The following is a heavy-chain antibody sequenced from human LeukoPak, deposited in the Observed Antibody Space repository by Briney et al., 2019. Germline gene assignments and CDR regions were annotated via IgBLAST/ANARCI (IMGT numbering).Heavy chain of an antibody. CDR3: ARGGIQVSGIDEFDY. CDR1: GFNFIDYD. D-gene: IGHD6-19*01. CDR2: IGIRGDT. J-gene: IGHJ4*02. Sequence: GRSLRLSCVAAGFNFIDYDMHWVRQARGRGREWGSAIGIRGDTHYSGSVKGRFTISRENAESSLYLQMTSLRAEDTAVYYCARGGIQVSGIDEFDYWGQGTLVTVSS. V-gene: IGHV3-13*01.